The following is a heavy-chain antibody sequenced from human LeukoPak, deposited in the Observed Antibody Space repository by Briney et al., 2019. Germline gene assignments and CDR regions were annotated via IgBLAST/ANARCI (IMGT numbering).Heavy chain of an antibody. J-gene: IGHJ4*02. CDR3: ARPGNSGSSLYYFDY. CDR1: GGTFSSYA. Sequence: SVKVSCKASGGTFSSYAISWVRQAPGQGLEWMGGIIPIFGTANYAQKFQGRVTITADESTSTAYMELSSLRSEDTAVYYCARPGNSGSSLYYFDYWGQGTLVTVSS. CDR2: IIPIFGTA. D-gene: IGHD1-26*01. V-gene: IGHV1-69*13.